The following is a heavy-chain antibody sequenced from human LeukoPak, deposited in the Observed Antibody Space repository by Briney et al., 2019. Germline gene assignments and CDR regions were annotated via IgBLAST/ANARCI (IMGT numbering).Heavy chain of an antibody. CDR2: ISGYNANT. Sequence: GASVKVSCKASGYTFTDYGISWVRQAPGQGLEWMGWISGYNANTNYARQFQGRVTMTTDTSTSTAYMELRSLRSDDTAVYYCARGPVLRDWGQGTLVTVSS. CDR3: ARGPVLRD. CDR1: GYTFTDYG. D-gene: IGHD3-10*01. J-gene: IGHJ4*02. V-gene: IGHV1-18*01.